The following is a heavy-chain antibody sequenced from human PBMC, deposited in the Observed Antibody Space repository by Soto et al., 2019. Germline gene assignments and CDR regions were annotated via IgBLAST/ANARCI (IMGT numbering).Heavy chain of an antibody. J-gene: IGHJ4*02. CDR1: GGSISSGGYY. CDR2: IYYSGST. D-gene: IGHD3-22*01. Sequence: SETLSLTCTVSGGSISSGGYYWSWIRQHPGKGLEWIGYIYYSGSTYYNPSLKSRVTISVDTSKNQFSLKLSSVTAADTAVYNCARIPHYGSYYDSSGYYYEAPFYYFDYWGQGTLVTVSS. V-gene: IGHV4-31*03. CDR3: ARIPHYGSYYDSSGYYYEAPFYYFDY.